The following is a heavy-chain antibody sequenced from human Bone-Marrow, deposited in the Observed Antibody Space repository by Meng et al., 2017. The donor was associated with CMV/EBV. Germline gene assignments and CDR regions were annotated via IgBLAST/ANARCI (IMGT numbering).Heavy chain of an antibody. CDR3: AKDGYSSSTYYYYGMDV. V-gene: IGHV3-33*06. Sequence: GESLKISCAESGFTFSSYGMHWVRQAPGKGLEWVAVIWYDGSNKYYADSVKGRFTISRDNSKNTLYLQMNSLRAEDTAVYYCAKDGYSSSTYYYYGMDVWGQGTTVTVSS. D-gene: IGHD6-6*01. J-gene: IGHJ6*02. CDR1: GFTFSSYG. CDR2: IWYDGSNK.